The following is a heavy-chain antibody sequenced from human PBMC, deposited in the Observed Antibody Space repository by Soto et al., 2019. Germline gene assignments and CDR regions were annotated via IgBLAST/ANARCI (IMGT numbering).Heavy chain of an antibody. J-gene: IGHJ4*02. CDR2: IYYSGST. CDR1: GGSISSSSYY. D-gene: IGHD4-17*01. CDR3: ARLLPGDPRFDY. Sequence: QLQLQESGPGLVKPSETLSLTCTVSGGSISSSSYYWGWIRQPPGKGLEWIGSIYYSGSTYYNPSLKSRVTISVDTSKNQFSLKLSSVTAADTAVYYCARLLPGDPRFDYWGQGTLVTVSS. V-gene: IGHV4-39*01.